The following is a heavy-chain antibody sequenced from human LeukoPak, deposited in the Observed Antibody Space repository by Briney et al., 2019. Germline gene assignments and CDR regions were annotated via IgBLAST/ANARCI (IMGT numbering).Heavy chain of an antibody. D-gene: IGHD6-19*01. CDR2: ISYDGGNK. CDR1: GFTFSSYA. J-gene: IGHJ4*02. CDR3: ARGMEQWLGFDY. Sequence: GGSLRLSCAASGFTFSSYAMHWVRQAPGKGLEWVAVISYDGGNKYYADSVKGRFTISRDNSKNTLYLQMNSLRAEDTAVYYCARGMEQWLGFDYWGQGTLVTVSS. V-gene: IGHV3-30-3*01.